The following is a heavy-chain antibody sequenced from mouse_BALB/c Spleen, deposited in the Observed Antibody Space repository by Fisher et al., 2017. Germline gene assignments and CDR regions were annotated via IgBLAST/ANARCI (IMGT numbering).Heavy chain of an antibody. D-gene: IGHD1-1*01. J-gene: IGHJ4*01. Sequence: KFKGKATLTADKSSSTAYMQLSSLTSEDSAVYYCARGGKSAMDYWGQGTSVTVSS. V-gene: IGHV1-4*01. CDR3: ARGGKSAMDY.